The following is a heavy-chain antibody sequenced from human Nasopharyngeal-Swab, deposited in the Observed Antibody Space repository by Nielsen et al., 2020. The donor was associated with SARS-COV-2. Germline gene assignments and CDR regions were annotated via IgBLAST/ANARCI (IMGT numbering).Heavy chain of an antibody. CDR3: ARGGNWQFDY. D-gene: IGHD1-1*01. CDR2: IHHSGNI. Sequence: SETLSLPCAVSGTSTISDYWWTWVRQPPGRGLEWIGEIHHSGNINYNPSLKSRVTLLVDKSKNQFSLKLSSVTAADTAVYYCARGGNWQFDYWGQGTLVTVSS. J-gene: IGHJ4*02. CDR1: GTSTISDYW. V-gene: IGHV4-4*02.